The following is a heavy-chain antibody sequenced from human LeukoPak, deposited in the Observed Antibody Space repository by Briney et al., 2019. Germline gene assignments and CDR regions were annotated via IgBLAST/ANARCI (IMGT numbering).Heavy chain of an antibody. CDR3: AKDIGPIPMIVDGRNYFDY. CDR2: ISGSGGST. V-gene: IGHV3-23*01. Sequence: GGSLRVSCAASGFTFSSYAMSWVRQAPGKGLEWVSAISGSGGSTYYADSVKGRFTISRGNSKNTLYLQMNSLRAEDTAVYYCAKDIGPIPMIVDGRNYFDYWGQGTLVTVSS. CDR1: GFTFSSYA. D-gene: IGHD3-22*01. J-gene: IGHJ4*02.